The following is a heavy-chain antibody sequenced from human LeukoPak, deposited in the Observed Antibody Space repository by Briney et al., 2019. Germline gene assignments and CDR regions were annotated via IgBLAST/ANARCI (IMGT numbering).Heavy chain of an antibody. J-gene: IGHJ4*02. V-gene: IGHV3-30*04. CDR3: ARVSSSWYYLDY. CDR1: GFTFSSYA. Sequence: GGSLRLSCAASGFTFSSYAMHWVRQAPGKGLEWVAVISYDGSNKYYADSVKGRFTISRDNAKNSLSLQMNSLRAEDTAVYYCARVSSSWYYLDYWGQGTLVTVSS. D-gene: IGHD6-13*01. CDR2: ISYDGSNK.